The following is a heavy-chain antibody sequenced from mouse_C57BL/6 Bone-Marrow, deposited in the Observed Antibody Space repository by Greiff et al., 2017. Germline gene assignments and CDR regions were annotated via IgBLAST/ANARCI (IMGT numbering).Heavy chain of an antibody. CDR1: GYTFTSYG. J-gene: IGHJ3*01. D-gene: IGHD2-1*01. Sequence: VQLKQSGAELARPGASVKLSCKASGYTFTSYGISWVQQRTGQGLEWMGDINTRSGNTYYNEKFKGKATLTADKSASTAYMELRSLTSEDSAVYFCARGGLLSAWFAYGGQGTLVTVSA. CDR2: INTRSGNT. CDR3: ARGGLLSAWFAY. V-gene: IGHV1-81*01.